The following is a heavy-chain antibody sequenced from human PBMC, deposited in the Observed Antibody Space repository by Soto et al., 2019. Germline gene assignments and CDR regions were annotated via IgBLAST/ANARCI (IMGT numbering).Heavy chain of an antibody. V-gene: IGHV1-69*01. Sequence: QVQLVQSGAEVKKPGSSVKFSCKASGGTSSSYAISWVLQAPGQGREWVGGIIPIFGTANYAQKFQGRLTITAEESASTGYMELSSLRSEDTAVYHCAAEGVANPGIWGQGTLVTVSS. CDR3: AAEGVANPGI. J-gene: IGHJ4*02. D-gene: IGHD3-10*01. CDR1: GGTSSSYA. CDR2: IIPIFGTA.